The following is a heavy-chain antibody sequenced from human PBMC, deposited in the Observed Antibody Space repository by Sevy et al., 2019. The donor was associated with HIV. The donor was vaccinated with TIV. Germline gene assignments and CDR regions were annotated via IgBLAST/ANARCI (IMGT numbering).Heavy chain of an antibody. J-gene: IGHJ4*02. D-gene: IGHD5-18*01. V-gene: IGHV4-59*01. CDR3: ARGIFSYGYWREFDY. CDR1: GGSISSFY. Sequence: LETLSLTCTVSGGSISSFYWNWIRQSPGKGLEWIGYISYSGSTNYNPSLKSRVTISVDMSKNQFSLKLSSVTAADTAVYYCARGIFSYGYWREFDYWGQGNLVTVSS. CDR2: ISYSGST.